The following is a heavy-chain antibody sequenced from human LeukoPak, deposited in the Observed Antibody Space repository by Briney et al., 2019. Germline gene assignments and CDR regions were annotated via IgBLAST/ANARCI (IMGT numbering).Heavy chain of an antibody. Sequence: PGGSLRLSCAASGFTFSSYAMSWVRQAPGKGLEWVSGISGSDGNTHYADSVKGRFTISRDNSKNSLYLQMNSLRAEDTAVYYCARDRYSNYDIDYWGQGTLVTVSS. V-gene: IGHV3-23*01. CDR3: ARDRYSNYDIDY. CDR1: GFTFSSYA. CDR2: ISGSDGNT. D-gene: IGHD4-11*01. J-gene: IGHJ4*02.